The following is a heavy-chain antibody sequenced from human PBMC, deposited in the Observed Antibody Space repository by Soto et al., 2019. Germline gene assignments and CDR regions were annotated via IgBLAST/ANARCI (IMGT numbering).Heavy chain of an antibody. D-gene: IGHD3-22*01. CDR1: GGTFSSYA. Sequence: ASVKVSCKASGGTFSSYAISWVRQAPGQGLEWMGGIIPIFGTANYAQKFQGRVTITADESTSTAYMELSSLRSEDTAVYYCARDNRDYDSSGYPRGMDGWGQGXTVTVSS. V-gene: IGHV1-69*13. CDR3: ARDNRDYDSSGYPRGMDG. J-gene: IGHJ6*02. CDR2: IIPIFGTA.